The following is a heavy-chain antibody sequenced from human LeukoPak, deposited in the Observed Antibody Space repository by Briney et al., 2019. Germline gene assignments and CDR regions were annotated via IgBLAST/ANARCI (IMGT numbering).Heavy chain of an antibody. CDR1: GYTFTSNY. J-gene: IGHJ4*02. CDR2: ISPSGGST. Sequence: ASVKVSCKAFGYTFTSNYMHWVRQAPGQGPEWMGVISPSGGSTTYAQKLQGRVTMTTDTSTSTAYMELRSLRSDDTAVYYCARDSHAFGGRFDYWGQGTLVTVSS. V-gene: IGHV1-46*01. CDR3: ARDSHAFGGRFDY. D-gene: IGHD3-3*01.